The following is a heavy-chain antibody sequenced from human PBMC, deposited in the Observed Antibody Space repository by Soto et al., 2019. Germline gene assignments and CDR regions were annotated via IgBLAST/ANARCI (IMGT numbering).Heavy chain of an antibody. D-gene: IGHD2-15*01. J-gene: IGHJ4*02. V-gene: IGHV1-69*13. CDR1: GCPFNSHA. Sequence: SVKVSCKASGCPFNSHAFSCVRKATGQGLEWMGGIIPIFGTPKYAQKFPVRVTITADESTRTVYVELSRLRSEDTAVYYCARDLEFRHGKISHLDYGGQGTLVTVSS. CDR3: ARDLEFRHGKISHLDY. CDR2: IIPIFGTP.